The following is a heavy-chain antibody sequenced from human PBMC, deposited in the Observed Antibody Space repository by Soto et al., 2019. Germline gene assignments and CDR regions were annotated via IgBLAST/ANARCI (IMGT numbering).Heavy chain of an antibody. CDR2: ISSSGSTI. J-gene: IGHJ4*02. D-gene: IGHD3-16*02. CDR3: ARGPYDYVWGSNPPHFDY. CDR1: GFNFSDYY. Sequence: PGGSKRLSCTASGFNFSDYYMNWIRQNPGKGLEWVSYISSSGSTIYYADSVKGRFTISRDNAKNSLYLQMNSLRAEDTAVYYCARGPYDYVWGSNPPHFDYWGQGTLVTVSS. V-gene: IGHV3-11*01.